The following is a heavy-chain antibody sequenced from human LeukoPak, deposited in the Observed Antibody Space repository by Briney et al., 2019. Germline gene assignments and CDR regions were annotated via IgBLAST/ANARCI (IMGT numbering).Heavy chain of an antibody. D-gene: IGHD6-13*01. CDR1: GGSISSYY. J-gene: IGHJ3*02. CDR3: ASHSSSSWYSTAFDI. CDR2: IYYSGST. V-gene: IGHV4-59*01. Sequence: SETLSLTCTVSGGSISSYYWSWIRQPPGKGLEWIGYIYYSGSTNYNPSLKSRVTISVDTSKNQFSLKLGSVTAADTAVYYCASHSSSSWYSTAFDIWGQGTMVTVSS.